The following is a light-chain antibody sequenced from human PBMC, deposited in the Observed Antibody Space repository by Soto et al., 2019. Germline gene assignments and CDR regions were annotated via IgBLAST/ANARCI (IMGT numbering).Light chain of an antibody. J-gene: IGLJ7*01. CDR2: YDS. CDR3: QVWDIMTDNDV. V-gene: IGLV3-21*04. Sequence: SYELTQSPSVSVAPEKTATITCGGNNIGNKRVHWYRQKPGQAPVLLISYDSDRPSGIPERFSGSNSGNTATLTISRVEAGDEADYYCQVWDIMTDNDVFGSGTQLTVL. CDR1: NIGNKR.